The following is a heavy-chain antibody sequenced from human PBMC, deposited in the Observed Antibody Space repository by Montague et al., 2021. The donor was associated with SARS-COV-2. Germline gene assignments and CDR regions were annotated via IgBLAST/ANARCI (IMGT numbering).Heavy chain of an antibody. J-gene: IGHJ4*02. CDR3: ARHDDDNNRWYYFDY. Sequence: SETLSLTCTVSGGSISSTNNYWGWIRQPPGKGLQWIGSINYRGTTHYNPSLKSRVTMSVDTSKSLFSLELSSVTAADTAIYYCARHDDDNNRWYYFDYWGQGALVTVSS. V-gene: IGHV4-39*01. CDR1: GGSISSTNNY. D-gene: IGHD5-24*01. CDR2: INYRGTT.